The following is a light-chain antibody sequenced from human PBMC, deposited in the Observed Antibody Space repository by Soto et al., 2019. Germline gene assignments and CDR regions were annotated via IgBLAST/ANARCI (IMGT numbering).Light chain of an antibody. CDR1: QSISNN. Sequence: EIVMTQSPATLSVSPGETATLSCRASQSISNNLAWYQHKPGQAPRAHIYGATTRATGIPARFSGSGSGTEFTLTISSLRSEDFAVYYCQQYNKWPPETFGPGTKVEIK. V-gene: IGKV3-15*01. CDR3: QQYNKWPPET. J-gene: IGKJ3*01. CDR2: GAT.